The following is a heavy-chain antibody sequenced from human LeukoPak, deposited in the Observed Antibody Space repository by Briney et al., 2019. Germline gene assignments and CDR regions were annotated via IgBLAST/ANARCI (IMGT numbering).Heavy chain of an antibody. D-gene: IGHD5-18*01. J-gene: IGHJ4*02. V-gene: IGHV3-30*03. CDR1: GFTFSSYG. CDR2: ISYDGSNK. Sequence: GRSLRLSCAASGFTFSSYGMHWVRQAPGKGLEWVAVISYDGSNKYYADSVKGRFTISRDNSKNTLYLQMNSLRADDTAVYYCALSGYSYGYGYWGQGTLVTVSS. CDR3: ALSGYSYGYGY.